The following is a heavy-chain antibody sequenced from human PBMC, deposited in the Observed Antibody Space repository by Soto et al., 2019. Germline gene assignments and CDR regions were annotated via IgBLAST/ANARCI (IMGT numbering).Heavy chain of an antibody. V-gene: IGHV3-21*01. CDR3: ATARSDLAYCSSTPCYLRYYYGMDV. J-gene: IGHJ6*02. Sequence: GGSVRLWCSVSGFTFNSCSMNWVRQAPGKGLEWVSSISRSSMYIYYADSVKGRFNISRDNAKNSLYLQMNSLRAEDTALYYCATARSDLAYCSSTPCYLRYYYGMDVWGQGPTVPASS. CDR2: ISRSSMYI. D-gene: IGHD2-2*01. CDR1: GFTFNSCS.